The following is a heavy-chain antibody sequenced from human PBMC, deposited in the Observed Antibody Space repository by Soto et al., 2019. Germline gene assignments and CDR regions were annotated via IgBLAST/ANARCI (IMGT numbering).Heavy chain of an antibody. D-gene: IGHD2-21*01. J-gene: IGHJ4*02. CDR3: ARESYSIKGTVDY. CDR1: GFTFSSYG. Sequence: QVQLVESGGGVVQPGRSLRLSCAASGFTFSSYGMHWVRQAPGKGLEWVAVIWYDGSNKYYADSVKGRFTISRDNTKNTLYLQMNSLRAEDTAVYYCARESYSIKGTVDYWGQGTLVTVSS. V-gene: IGHV3-33*01. CDR2: IWYDGSNK.